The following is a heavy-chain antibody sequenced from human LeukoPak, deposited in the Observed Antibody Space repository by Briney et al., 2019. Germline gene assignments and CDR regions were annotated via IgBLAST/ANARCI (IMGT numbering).Heavy chain of an antibody. CDR1: GGSISSYY. D-gene: IGHD7-27*01. Sequence: SETLSLTCTVSGGSISSYYWSWIRQPPGKGLEWIGYIYYSGSTNYNPSLKSRVTISVDTSKNQFSLKLSSVTAADTAVYYCARDFAWGYFDYWGQGTLVTVSS. CDR2: IYYSGST. CDR3: ARDFAWGYFDY. V-gene: IGHV4-59*01. J-gene: IGHJ4*02.